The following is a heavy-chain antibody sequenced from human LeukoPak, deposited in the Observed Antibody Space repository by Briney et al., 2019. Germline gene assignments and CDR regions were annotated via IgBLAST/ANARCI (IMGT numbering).Heavy chain of an antibody. CDR2: IYYSGST. J-gene: IGHJ4*02. CDR3: ARGRPDFRTNFYTFFVDS. D-gene: IGHD3/OR15-3a*01. Sequence: SETLSLTCTVSAGSISSYYRTWIRQPPGKGLEWIGHIYYSGSTNYNPSLKSRVAISLDTSKNQFSLKLSSVTAADTAIYYCARGRPDFRTNFYTFFVDSWGRGTLVTVSS. V-gene: IGHV4-59*01. CDR1: AGSISSYY.